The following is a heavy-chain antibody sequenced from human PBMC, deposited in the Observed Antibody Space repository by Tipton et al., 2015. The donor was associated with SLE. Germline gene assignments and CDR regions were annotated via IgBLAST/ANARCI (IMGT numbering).Heavy chain of an antibody. J-gene: IGHJ4*02. CDR3: ARDRFGSETYFDY. CDR2: INSDGRST. CDR1: GFTFSSYW. Sequence: GSLRLSCAASGFTFSSYWMHWVRQVPGKGLVWVSRINSDGRSTRYADSVKGRFTISRDNAKNMLYLQMSSLRAEDTAVYYCARDRFGSETYFDYWGQGTPVTVSS. V-gene: IGHV3-74*01. D-gene: IGHD3-10*01.